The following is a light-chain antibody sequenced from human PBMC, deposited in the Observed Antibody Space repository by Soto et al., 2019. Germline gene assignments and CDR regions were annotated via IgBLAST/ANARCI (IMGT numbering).Light chain of an antibody. V-gene: IGLV1-44*01. CDR3: ATWDDSLDGGV. CDR1: SSNIGSDK. CDR2: SNN. Sequence: QSALTQPPSASGTPGQRVTISCSGSSSNIGSDKVNWYQQLPGTAPKLLIHSNNQRPAGVPDRFSGSESGTSASLAISGLQPDDEANYYCATWDDSLDGGVFGGGTQLTVL. J-gene: IGLJ3*02.